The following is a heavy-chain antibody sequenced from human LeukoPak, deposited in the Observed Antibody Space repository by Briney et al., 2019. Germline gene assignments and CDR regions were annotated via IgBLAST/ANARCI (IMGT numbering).Heavy chain of an antibody. J-gene: IGHJ4*02. CDR1: GFTFSSYA. D-gene: IGHD4-17*01. CDR2: ISGSGGST. CDR3: AKESTVTHYYFDS. Sequence: GGSLRLSCAASGFTFSSYAMNWVRQAPGKGLEWVSAISGSGGSTYYADSVKGRFTISRDNSKNILYLQMNSLRAEDTAVYYCAKESTVTHYYFDSWGQGTLVTVSS. V-gene: IGHV3-23*01.